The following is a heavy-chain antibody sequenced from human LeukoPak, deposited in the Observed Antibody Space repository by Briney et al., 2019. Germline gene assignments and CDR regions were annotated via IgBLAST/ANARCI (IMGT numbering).Heavy chain of an antibody. CDR2: IHSGGTT. V-gene: IGHV3-53*01. D-gene: IGHD5-12*01. CDR1: GFTVGNNY. CDR3: ARDSDSGYGPFAS. J-gene: IGHJ4*02. Sequence: GGSLRLSCAASGFTVGNNYMSWVRQAPGKGLEWVSVIHSGGTTNYADSVQGRFTISRDNSKTTVYLHMNSLRAEDTAVYCCARDSDSGYGPFASWGQGTLVTVSS.